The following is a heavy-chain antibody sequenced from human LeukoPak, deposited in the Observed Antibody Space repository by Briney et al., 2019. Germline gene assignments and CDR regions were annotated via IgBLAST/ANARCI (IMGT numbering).Heavy chain of an antibody. CDR3: AKGSAGGRPYYFDY. Sequence: SGGSLRLSCAASGFTFSSYSMNWVRQAPGKGLEWVSHITASGTAMFYADSVKGRFTISRDNAKNSLYLQMNSLRDEDTAVYYCAKGSAGGRPYYFDYWGQGTLVPVSS. J-gene: IGHJ4*02. V-gene: IGHV3-48*02. CDR1: GFTFSSYS. D-gene: IGHD6-13*01. CDR2: ITASGTAM.